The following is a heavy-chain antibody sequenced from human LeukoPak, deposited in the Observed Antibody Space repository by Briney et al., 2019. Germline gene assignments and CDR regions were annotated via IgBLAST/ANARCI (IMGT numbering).Heavy chain of an antibody. V-gene: IGHV3-30*03. CDR1: GFIFSSYG. Sequence: PGGSLRLSRAASGFIFSSYGMHWVRQAPGKGLEWVAVVSYDGSNKYYADSVKGRFTISRDNSKNTLYLQMNSLRPEDTAVYYCARDSGRYISGQGPYYYHGMDVWGQGTTVTVSS. CDR2: VSYDGSNK. D-gene: IGHD6-19*01. J-gene: IGHJ6*02. CDR3: ARDSGRYISGQGPYYYHGMDV.